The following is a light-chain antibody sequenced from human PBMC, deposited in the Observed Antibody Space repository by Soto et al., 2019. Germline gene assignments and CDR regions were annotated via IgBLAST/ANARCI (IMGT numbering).Light chain of an antibody. CDR2: GAS. V-gene: IGKV3-15*01. CDR1: QSVSSN. J-gene: IGKJ1*01. CDR3: QQRSNWPWT. Sequence: EIVMTQSPATLSVSPGERATLSCRASQSVSSNLAWYQQKPGQAPRLLIYGASTRATGIPARFSGSGSGTDFTLTISSLEPEDFAVYYCQQRSNWPWTLGQGTKVDIK.